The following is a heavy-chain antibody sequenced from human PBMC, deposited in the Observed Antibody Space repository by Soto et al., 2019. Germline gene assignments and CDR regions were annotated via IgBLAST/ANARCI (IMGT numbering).Heavy chain of an antibody. J-gene: IGHJ6*02. D-gene: IGHD1-26*01. CDR2: INAGNGNT. CDR1: GYTFTSYA. CDR3: ARDRGWELLRRGGGMDV. Sequence: ASVKVSCKASGYTFTSYAMHWVRQAPGQRLEWMGWINAGNGNTKYSQKFQGRVTITRDTSASTAYMELSSLRSEDTAVYYCARDRGWELLRRGGGMDVWGQGTTVTISS. V-gene: IGHV1-3*01.